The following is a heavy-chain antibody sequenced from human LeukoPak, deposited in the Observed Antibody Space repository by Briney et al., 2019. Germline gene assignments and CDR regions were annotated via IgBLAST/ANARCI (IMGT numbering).Heavy chain of an antibody. J-gene: IGHJ4*02. D-gene: IGHD6-13*01. CDR3: AKDSSPVAAAGAPFDY. V-gene: IGHV3-30*18. CDR1: GFTFSSYG. CDR2: ISYDGSNE. Sequence: PGRSLRLSCATSGFTFSSYGMHWVRQAPGKGLEWVAVISYDGSNEYYADSVRGRFTISRHTSRNTPYLQMNSLRTEDTAVYYCAKDSSPVAAAGAPFDYWGQGTLVTVSS.